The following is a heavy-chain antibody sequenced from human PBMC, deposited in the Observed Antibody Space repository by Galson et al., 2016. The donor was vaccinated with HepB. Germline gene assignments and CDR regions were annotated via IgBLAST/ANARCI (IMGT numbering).Heavy chain of an antibody. J-gene: IGHJ4*02. Sequence: SLRLSCAASGFTFNSCVMSWVRPAPGKGLEWISTISGSGFSTHYADSVKGRSTISRDNSKNTLYLQMNSLRAEDTAVYYCATTVNYYYDTSGYPNAFDYWGQGTLVTVSS. CDR1: GFTFNSCV. CDR2: ISGSGFST. CDR3: ATTVNYYYDTSGYPNAFDY. V-gene: IGHV3-23*01. D-gene: IGHD3-22*01.